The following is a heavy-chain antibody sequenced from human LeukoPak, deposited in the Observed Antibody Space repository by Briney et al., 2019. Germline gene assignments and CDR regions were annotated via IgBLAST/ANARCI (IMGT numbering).Heavy chain of an antibody. Sequence: SPSETLSLTCTVSGGSISSGGYYWSWIRQHPGKGLEWIGYIYYGGSTYYNPSLKSRVTISVDTSKNQFSLKLSSVTAADTAVYYCARSYDSSGYVFDYWGQGTLVTVSS. J-gene: IGHJ4*02. D-gene: IGHD3-22*01. CDR2: IYYGGST. V-gene: IGHV4-31*03. CDR1: GGSISSGGYY. CDR3: ARSYDSSGYVFDY.